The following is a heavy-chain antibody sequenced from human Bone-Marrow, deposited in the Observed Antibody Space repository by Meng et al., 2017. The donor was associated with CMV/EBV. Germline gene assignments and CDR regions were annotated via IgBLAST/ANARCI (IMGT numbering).Heavy chain of an antibody. V-gene: IGHV3-11*04. J-gene: IGHJ6*02. CDR1: GFTFSDHY. D-gene: IGHD4-17*01. CDR2: ISGTGSDI. CDR3: ARDDLNDYGDYVEYYYGMDV. Sequence: GESLKISCAASGFTFSDHYMTWIRQAPGRRPEWVSYISGTGSDIAYADSVKGRFTISRDNSKNTLYLQMNSLRAEDTAVYYCARDDLNDYGDYVEYYYGMDVWGQGTTVTVSS.